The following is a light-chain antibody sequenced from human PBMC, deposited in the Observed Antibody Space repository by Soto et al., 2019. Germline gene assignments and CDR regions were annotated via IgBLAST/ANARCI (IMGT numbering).Light chain of an antibody. CDR2: DVT. Sequence: QSALTQPRSVSGSPGQSVTISCTGTSTDVGGSSSVSWFQQHAGKVPKLMIFDVTKRPSGVPDRFSGSKSGNTASLTISGLQAEDEADYYCCSYAGNYIWVFGGGTKLTVL. J-gene: IGLJ3*02. V-gene: IGLV2-11*01. CDR3: CSYAGNYIWV. CDR1: STDVGGSSS.